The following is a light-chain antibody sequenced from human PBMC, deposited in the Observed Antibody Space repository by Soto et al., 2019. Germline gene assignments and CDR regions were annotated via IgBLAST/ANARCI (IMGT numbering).Light chain of an antibody. J-gene: IGLJ2*01. CDR3: QSYDSRLTVV. Sequence: QSMLTQPPSVSGAPGQRVTISCTGSSSNIGAGYDVHWYQQLPGTAPKLLIYANNNRPSGVPVRFSGSKSGTSASLAITGLQAEDEADYYCQSYDSRLTVVFGGGTKLTVL. V-gene: IGLV1-40*01. CDR2: ANN. CDR1: SSNIGAGYD.